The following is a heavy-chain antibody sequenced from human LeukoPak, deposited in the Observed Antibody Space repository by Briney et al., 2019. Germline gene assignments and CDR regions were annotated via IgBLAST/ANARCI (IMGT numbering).Heavy chain of an antibody. V-gene: IGHV3-30*02. CDR1: GFPFNAYN. CDR2: IRNDETEI. D-gene: IGHD3-10*01. CDR3: ARDPLGFGELDWFDP. J-gene: IGHJ5*02. Sequence: GGSLRLSCAAPGFPFNAYNIHWIRQAPGRGLEWVSFIRNDETEIHYADFAKGRFTISRDKSKNSVFLQMNSLRPDDTAVYYCARDPLGFGELDWFDPWGQGTLVTVSS.